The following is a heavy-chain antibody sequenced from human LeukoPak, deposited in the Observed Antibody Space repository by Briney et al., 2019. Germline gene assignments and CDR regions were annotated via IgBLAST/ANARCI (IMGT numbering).Heavy chain of an antibody. D-gene: IGHD3-22*01. CDR1: GYTFTGYY. CDR2: IHPNSGGT. CDR3: ARVFYDSSGPFDY. J-gene: IGHJ4*02. Sequence: ASVKVSCKASGYTFTGYYMHWVRQAPGQGLEWMGRIHPNSGGTNYAQKFQGRVTMTRDTSISTAYMELSRLRSDDTAVYYCARVFYDSSGPFDYWGQGTLVTVSS. V-gene: IGHV1-2*06.